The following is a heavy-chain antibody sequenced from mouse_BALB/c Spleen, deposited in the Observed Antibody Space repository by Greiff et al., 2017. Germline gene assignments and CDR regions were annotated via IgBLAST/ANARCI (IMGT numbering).Heavy chain of an antibody. J-gene: IGHJ4*01. Sequence: QVQLKESGPGLVAPSQSLSITCTVSGFSLTGYGVNWVRQPPGKGLEWLGMIWGDGSTDYNSALKSRLSISKDNSKSQVFLKMNSLQTDDTARYYCARQGYDYDVGLDAMDYWGQGTSVTVSS. CDR3: ARQGYDYDVGLDAMDY. CDR1: GFSLTGYG. CDR2: IWGDGST. V-gene: IGHV2-6-7*01. D-gene: IGHD2-4*01.